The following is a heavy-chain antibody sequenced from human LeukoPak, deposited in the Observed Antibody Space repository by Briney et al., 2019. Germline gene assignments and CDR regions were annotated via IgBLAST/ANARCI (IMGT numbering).Heavy chain of an antibody. CDR3: ARGGRYCSSTSCYGSAVPNWFDP. V-gene: IGHV1-2*02. CDR1: GYTSTGYY. J-gene: IGHJ5*02. D-gene: IGHD2-2*01. Sequence: GASVKVSCKASGYTSTGYYMHWVRQAPGQGLEWMGWINPNSGGTNYAQKFQGRVTMTRDTSISTAYMELSRLRSDDTAVYYCARGGRYCSSTSCYGSAVPNWFDPWGQGTLVTVSS. CDR2: INPNSGGT.